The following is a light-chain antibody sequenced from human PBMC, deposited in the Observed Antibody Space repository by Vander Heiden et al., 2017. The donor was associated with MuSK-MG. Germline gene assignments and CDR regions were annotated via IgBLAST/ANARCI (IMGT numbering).Light chain of an antibody. CDR2: DDS. V-gene: IGLV1-40*01. CDR3: QSYDTSRGGFFV. CDR1: TSNVGAGYP. Sequence: QSLLTQPASASGAPGQRGTISCTGATSNVGAGYPVHWYQQPPGTAPKLLIYDDSNRPSGVPDRFTWSKSGTSASLAITGLQAEDDADYYCQSYDTSRGGFFVFGTGTKVTVL. J-gene: IGLJ1*01.